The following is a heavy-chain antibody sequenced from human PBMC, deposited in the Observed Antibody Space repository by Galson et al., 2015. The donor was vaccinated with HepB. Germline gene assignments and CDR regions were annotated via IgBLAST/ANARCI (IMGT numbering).Heavy chain of an antibody. V-gene: IGHV1-8*01. CDR1: GYTFTSYD. D-gene: IGHD1-26*01. CDR2: MNPNSGNT. Sequence: SVKVSCKASGYTFTSYDINWVRQATGQGLEWMGWMNPNSGNTGYAQKFQGRVTTTRNTSISTAYMELSSLRSEDTAVYYCARGMVGGELLLFDYWGQGTLVTVSS. CDR3: ARGMVGGELLLFDY. J-gene: IGHJ4*02.